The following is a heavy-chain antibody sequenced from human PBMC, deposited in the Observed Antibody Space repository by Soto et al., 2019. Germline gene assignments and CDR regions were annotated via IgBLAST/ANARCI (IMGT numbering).Heavy chain of an antibody. Sequence: GASVKVSCKASGYTFTGYYMHWVRQAPGQGLEWMGWINPNSGGTNYAQKFQGRVTMTRDTSISTAYMELSRLRSDDTAVYYCARVLDGPIPLLRYYDFWSGGMDVWGQGTTVTVSS. CDR3: ARVLDGPIPLLRYYDFWSGGMDV. CDR2: INPNSGGT. CDR1: GYTFTGYY. V-gene: IGHV1-2*02. J-gene: IGHJ6*02. D-gene: IGHD3-3*01.